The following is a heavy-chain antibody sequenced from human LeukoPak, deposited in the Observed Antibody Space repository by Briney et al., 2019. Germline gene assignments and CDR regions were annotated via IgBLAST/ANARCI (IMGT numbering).Heavy chain of an antibody. D-gene: IGHD3-16*02. CDR3: ARAYYDYVWGSYRPYNWFDP. J-gene: IGHJ5*02. Sequence: SETLSLTCTVSGGSISSSSYYWGWIRQPPGKGLEWIGSIYYSGSTYYNPSLKSRVTISVDTSKNQFSLKLSSVTAADTAVYYCARAYYDYVWGSYRPYNWFDPWGQGTLVTVSS. CDR2: IYYSGST. V-gene: IGHV4-39*01. CDR1: GGSISSSSYY.